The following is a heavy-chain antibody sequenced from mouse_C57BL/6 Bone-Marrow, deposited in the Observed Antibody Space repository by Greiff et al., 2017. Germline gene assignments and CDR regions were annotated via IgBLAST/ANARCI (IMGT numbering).Heavy chain of an antibody. CDR3: ARRRQHRLPWFDY. J-gene: IGHJ3*01. Sequence: QVQLQQPGAELVKPGASVKLSCKASGYTFTSYWMHWVKQRPGQGLEWIGMIHPNSGSTNYNEKFKSKATLTVDKSSSTAYMQLSSLTSEDSAVYYCARRRQHRLPWFDYWGQGTLLTVSA. D-gene: IGHD3-2*02. CDR2: IHPNSGST. V-gene: IGHV1-64*01. CDR1: GYTFTSYW.